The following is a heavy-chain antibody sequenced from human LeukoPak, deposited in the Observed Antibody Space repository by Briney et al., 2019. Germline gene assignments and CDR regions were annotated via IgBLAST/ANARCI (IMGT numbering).Heavy chain of an antibody. D-gene: IGHD2-2*01. J-gene: IGHJ4*02. CDR1: GFTFSSYS. CDR2: ISSSSSTI. Sequence: GGSLRLSCAASGFTFSSYSMNWVRQAPGKGLEWVSYISSSSSTIYYADSVKGRFTISRDNAKNSLHLQMNSLRAEDTAVYYCARETLYQLLSLDYWGQGTLVTVSS. CDR3: ARETLYQLLSLDY. V-gene: IGHV3-48*04.